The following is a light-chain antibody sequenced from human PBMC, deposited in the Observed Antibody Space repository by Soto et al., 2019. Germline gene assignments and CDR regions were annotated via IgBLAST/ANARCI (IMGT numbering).Light chain of an antibody. Sequence: QSVLTQPPSVSGAPGQRVTISCTGTRSNIGAGFDVHWYQQLPGTAPKLLIYDNNNRPSGVPDRFSGSKSVTSASLAITGLQAEDEADYYCQSYDGSLSGPVVFGGRTKLTVL. CDR3: QSYDGSLSGPVV. CDR1: RSNIGAGFD. CDR2: DNN. V-gene: IGLV1-40*01. J-gene: IGLJ2*01.